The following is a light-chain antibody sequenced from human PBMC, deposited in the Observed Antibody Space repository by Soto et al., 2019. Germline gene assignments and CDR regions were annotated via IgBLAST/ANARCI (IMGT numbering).Light chain of an antibody. J-gene: IGLJ2*01. Sequence: QSVLTQPPSASGTPGQRVTISCSGSSSHIGSNTVSWYQQFPGTAPRLLIYNNNQRPSGVPDRFSGSKSGTSASLAISGLQSEDEANYYCAAWDDGLSGPVFGGGTQLTVL. CDR1: SSHIGSNT. V-gene: IGLV1-44*01. CDR3: AAWDDGLSGPV. CDR2: NNN.